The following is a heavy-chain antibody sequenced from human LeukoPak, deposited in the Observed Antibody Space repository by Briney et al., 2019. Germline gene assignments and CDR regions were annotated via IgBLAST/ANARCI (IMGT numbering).Heavy chain of an antibody. V-gene: IGHV1-24*01. J-gene: IGHJ4*02. CDR1: GYTLTELS. D-gene: IGHD5-18*01. CDR2: FDPEDGEA. CDR3: ATGYSYGQGFDY. Sequence: GASVKVSCKVSGYTLTELSMHWVRQAPGKGLEWMGGFDPEDGEAIYAQKFQGRVTMTEDTSTDTAYMELSSLRSEDTAVYYCATGYSYGQGFDYWGQGTLVTVSS.